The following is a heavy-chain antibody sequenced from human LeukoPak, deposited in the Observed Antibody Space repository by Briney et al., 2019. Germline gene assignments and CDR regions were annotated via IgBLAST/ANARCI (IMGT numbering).Heavy chain of an antibody. D-gene: IGHD6-13*01. V-gene: IGHV5-51*01. CDR3: ARQNLAAAGSLA. J-gene: IGHJ4*02. CDR2: IYPDDSDT. CDR1: GYSFGDYW. Sequence: GESLNISCKASGYSFGDYWIGWVRQMPGKGLEWXGVIYPDDSDTKYSPSFQGQVTISADKSIDVAYLQWTSLKASDTAMYFCARQNLAAAGSLAWGQGTLVTVSS.